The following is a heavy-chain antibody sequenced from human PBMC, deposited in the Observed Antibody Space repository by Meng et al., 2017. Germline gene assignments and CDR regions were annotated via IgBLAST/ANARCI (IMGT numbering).Heavy chain of an antibody. J-gene: IGHJ4*02. CDR2: ISYDGNDK. V-gene: IGHV3-30*18. Sequence: QVQLVESGGGVVQPGRSLRLSCAASGFTFSSYGMHWVRQAPGKGLEWVAIISYDGNDKYYADSVKGRFTISRDNSKDTLYLQMNSLRADDTAVYYCAKDLGGDGYSPPGDYWGQGTLATVSS. CDR3: AKDLGGDGYSPPGDY. CDR1: GFTFSSYG. D-gene: IGHD5-24*01.